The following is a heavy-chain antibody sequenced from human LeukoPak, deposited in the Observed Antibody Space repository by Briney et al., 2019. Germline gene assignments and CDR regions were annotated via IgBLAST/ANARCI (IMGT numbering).Heavy chain of an antibody. J-gene: IGHJ5*02. CDR1: GGSISSYY. Sequence: PSETLSLTCTVSGGSISSYYWSWIRQPPGKGLEWIGYIYYSGSTNYNPSLKSRVTISVDTSKNQFSLKLSSVTAADTVVYYCARVSNWFDPWGQGTLVTVSS. CDR3: ARVSNWFDP. V-gene: IGHV4-59*01. CDR2: IYYSGST.